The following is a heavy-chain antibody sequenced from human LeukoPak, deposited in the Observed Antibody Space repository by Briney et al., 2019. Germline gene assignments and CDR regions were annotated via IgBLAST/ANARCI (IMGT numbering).Heavy chain of an antibody. J-gene: IGHJ4*02. CDR1: GFTFSDYW. V-gene: IGHV3-7*01. Sequence: GGSLRLSCVVSGFTFSDYWMIWVRQAPGKGLEWVASIKQDGREIYYVDSVKSRYAVSRNNTKNTLFLQMNSLRADDTAVYYCAKSTRWSSEYWGQGTLVTVSS. CDR3: AKSTRWSSEY. CDR2: IKQDGREI. D-gene: IGHD2-15*01.